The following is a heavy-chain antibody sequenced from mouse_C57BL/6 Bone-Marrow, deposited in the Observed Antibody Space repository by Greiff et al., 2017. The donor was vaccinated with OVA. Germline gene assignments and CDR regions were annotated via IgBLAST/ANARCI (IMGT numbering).Heavy chain of an antibody. D-gene: IGHD1-1*01. CDR2: IYPGSGST. CDR3: ARGYYGSSWYFDV. J-gene: IGHJ1*03. V-gene: IGHV1-55*01. CDR1: GYTFTSYW. Sequence: QVQLQQPGAELVKPGASVKMSCKASGYTFTSYWITWVKQRPGQGLEWIGDIYPGSGSTNYNEKFKSKATLTVDTSSSTAYLQLSSLTSEDSAVYYCARGYYGSSWYFDVWGTGTTVTVSS.